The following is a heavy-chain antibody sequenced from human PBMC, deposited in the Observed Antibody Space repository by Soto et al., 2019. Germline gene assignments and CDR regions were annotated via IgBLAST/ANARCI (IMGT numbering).Heavy chain of an antibody. V-gene: IGHV3-9*01. J-gene: IGHJ4*02. CDR1: GFTFDDYA. CDR2: ISWNSNII. D-gene: IGHD2-15*01. CDR3: AKGGPDGFCSGGRCYFDY. Sequence: DVQLVESGGGLVQPGRSLRLSCAASGFTFDDYAMHWVRRVPGKGLEWVSSISWNSNIIGYADSVKGRFTISRDNAKNSMYLRMNSLRPEHTALYYCAKGGPDGFCSGGRCYFDYWGQGTLVTVSS.